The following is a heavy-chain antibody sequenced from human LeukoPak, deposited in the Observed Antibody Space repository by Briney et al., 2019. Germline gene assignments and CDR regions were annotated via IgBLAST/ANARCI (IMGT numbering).Heavy chain of an antibody. CDR1: GFTFSSYS. CDR3: PRDGWFGESDDY. CDR2: ISRSSSYI. D-gene: IGHD3-10*01. Sequence: GGSLRLSCAASGFTFSSYSMNWVRQAPGKGLEWVASISRSSSYIYYADSVKGRFTISRDNAKNSLYLQMNRRKAEDTAVYDCPRDGWFGESDDYWGQGTLVTASS. V-gene: IGHV3-21*01. J-gene: IGHJ4*02.